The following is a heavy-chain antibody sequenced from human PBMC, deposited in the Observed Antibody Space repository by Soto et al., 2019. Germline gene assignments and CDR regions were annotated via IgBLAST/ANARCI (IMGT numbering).Heavy chain of an antibody. CDR1: GFTFSGYA. J-gene: IGHJ3*02. D-gene: IGHD6-19*01. Sequence: GGPLRLSCGAAGFTFSGYAMHWVRQDQCKGLERVAVISYDGSNKYYADSVKGRFTISRDNSKNTLYLQMNSLRAEDTAVYYCAREYSSGWYERSGAFDIWGQGTMVTVSS. CDR2: ISYDGSNK. CDR3: AREYSSGWYERSGAFDI. V-gene: IGHV3-30-3*01.